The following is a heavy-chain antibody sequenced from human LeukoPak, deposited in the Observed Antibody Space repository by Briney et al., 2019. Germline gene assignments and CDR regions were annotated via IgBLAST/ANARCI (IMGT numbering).Heavy chain of an antibody. V-gene: IGHV1-2*02. Sequence: ASVTVSCKTSGYTFTAYYIHWLRQAPGQGLEWMGWVNPNSGGTKYAQTFQGRVTLTRDTSISTAYLELSSLTSDDTAVYFCARQGSNSSGWYPVDDWGQGTLVTVSS. CDR2: VNPNSGGT. CDR1: GYTFTAYY. D-gene: IGHD6-19*01. CDR3: ARQGSNSSGWYPVDD. J-gene: IGHJ4*02.